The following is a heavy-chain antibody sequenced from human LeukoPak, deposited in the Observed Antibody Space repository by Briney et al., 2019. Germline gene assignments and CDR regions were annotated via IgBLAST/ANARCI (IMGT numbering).Heavy chain of an antibody. CDR3: ATNLSLWYRGVIYY. Sequence: GGSLRLSCAASGFTFSSFWMHWVRQAPGKGLVWVSRINTDGSSTSYADSVKGRSAISRDNAKNTLYLQMNGLRAEDTAVYYCATNLSLWYRGVIYYWGQGTLVTVSS. V-gene: IGHV3-74*01. D-gene: IGHD3-16*02. CDR1: GFTFSSFW. J-gene: IGHJ4*02. CDR2: INTDGSST.